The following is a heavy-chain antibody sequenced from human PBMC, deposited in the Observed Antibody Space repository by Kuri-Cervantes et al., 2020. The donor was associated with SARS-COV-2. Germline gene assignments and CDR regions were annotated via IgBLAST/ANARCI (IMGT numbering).Heavy chain of an antibody. V-gene: IGHV3-23*01. Sequence: ETLSLTCAASGSTFSSYAMSWVRQAPGKGLEWVSAISGSGGSTYYADSVKGRFTISRDNSKNTLYLQMNSLRSDDTAVYYCARDLVAARPACAFDIWGQGTMVTVSS. CDR3: ARDLVAARPACAFDI. CDR1: GSTFSSYA. D-gene: IGHD6-6*01. CDR2: ISGSGGST. J-gene: IGHJ3*02.